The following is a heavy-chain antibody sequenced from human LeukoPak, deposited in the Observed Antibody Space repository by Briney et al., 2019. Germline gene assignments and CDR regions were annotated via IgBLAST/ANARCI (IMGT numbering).Heavy chain of an antibody. D-gene: IGHD3-10*01. Sequence: PGGSLRLSCAASGFSFSDYAMSWVRQAPGKGLEWVSAISISGSTIYYADSVKGRFTISRDNAKNSLYLQMNSLRAEDTAVYYSARDGIRGVTPYYFDYWGQGTLVTVSS. CDR2: ISISGSTI. CDR3: ARDGIRGVTPYYFDY. J-gene: IGHJ4*02. V-gene: IGHV3-11*04. CDR1: GFSFSDYA.